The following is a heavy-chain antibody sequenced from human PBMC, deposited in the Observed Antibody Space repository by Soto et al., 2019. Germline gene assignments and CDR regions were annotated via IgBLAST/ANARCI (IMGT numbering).Heavy chain of an antibody. CDR3: AREAASGGWYDS. V-gene: IGHV3-7*01. J-gene: IGHJ5*01. CDR2: IKQEGNEI. Sequence: QLVQSGGGFVRSGGSLRLSCAASGLTFGSYWMSWIRQAPGKGLEWVANIKQEGNEIYYLDSVKGRFTISRDNAKKSLFLQRNSLRAEDTAIYYCAREAASGGWYDSWGQGTLVTVSS. CDR1: GLTFGSYW. D-gene: IGHD6-25*01.